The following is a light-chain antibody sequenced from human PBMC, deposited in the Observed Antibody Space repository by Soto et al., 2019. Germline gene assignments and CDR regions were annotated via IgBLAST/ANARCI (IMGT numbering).Light chain of an antibody. CDR1: QDIKHY. CDR2: DTS. J-gene: IGKJ5*01. Sequence: IHMTQSPSTLSASVGDRVTITCQARQDIKHYLNWYQQKPGRAPNLLIYDTSVLETGVPSRFSGSKSGTDFTFTISSLQPEDVATYYCQQYDNLPITFGQGTRLEI. V-gene: IGKV1-33*01. CDR3: QQYDNLPIT.